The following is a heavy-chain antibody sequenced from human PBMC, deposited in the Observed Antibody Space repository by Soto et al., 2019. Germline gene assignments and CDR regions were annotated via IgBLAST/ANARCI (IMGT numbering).Heavy chain of an antibody. V-gene: IGHV3-33*01. CDR2: IWYDGSNK. D-gene: IGHD6-13*01. Sequence: GGSLRLSCAASGFTFSSYGMHWVRQAPGKGLEWVAVIWYDGSNKYYADSVKGRFTISRDNSKNTLYLQMNSLRAEDTAVYYCARDGTRRGSSWYIHYYYGMDIWGQGTTVTVSS. J-gene: IGHJ6*02. CDR3: ARDGTRRGSSWYIHYYYGMDI. CDR1: GFTFSSYG.